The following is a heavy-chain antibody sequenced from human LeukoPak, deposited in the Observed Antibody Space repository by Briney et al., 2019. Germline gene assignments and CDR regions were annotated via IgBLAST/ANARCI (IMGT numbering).Heavy chain of an antibody. CDR1: GFVFTIYT. J-gene: IGHJ4*02. V-gene: IGHV3-64D*06. CDR2: ISGSGNGFSI. D-gene: IGHD1-26*01. CDR3: VKDFGRIRGTPDS. Sequence: AGGSLRLSCSASGFVFTIYTMYWVRQAPGKGPEYVSTISGSGNGFSIYYADSVKGRFTISRDDSKGILYLQMNGLRSEDTAVYYCVKDFGRIRGTPDSWGQGTLVTVSS.